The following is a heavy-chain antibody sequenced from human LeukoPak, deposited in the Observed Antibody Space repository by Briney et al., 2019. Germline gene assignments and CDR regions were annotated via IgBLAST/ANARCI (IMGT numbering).Heavy chain of an antibody. CDR3: ARRVAGTKIPFDY. J-gene: IGHJ4*02. Sequence: PSETLSLTCAVSGGSLSGYYWTWLRQPPGKGLEWIGYIYYSGSSNYNPSLKSRVTISVDTSKNQFSLKLSSVTAADTAVYYCARRVAGTKIPFDYWGQGTLVTVSS. CDR2: IYYSGSS. CDR1: GGSLSGYY. V-gene: IGHV4-59*12. D-gene: IGHD6-19*01.